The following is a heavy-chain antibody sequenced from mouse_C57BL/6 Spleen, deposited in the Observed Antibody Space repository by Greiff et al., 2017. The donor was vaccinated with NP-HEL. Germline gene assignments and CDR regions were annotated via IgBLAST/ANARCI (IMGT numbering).Heavy chain of an antibody. CDR3: ARRTTAYYYAMDY. V-gene: IGHV1-82*01. Sequence: QVQLQQSGPELVKPGASVKISCKASGYAFSSSWMNWVKQRPGKGLEWIGRIYPGDGDTNYNGKFKGKATLTADKSSSTAYMQLSSLTSEDSAVYFCARRTTAYYYAMDYWGQGTSVTVSS. D-gene: IGHD1-2*01. J-gene: IGHJ4*01. CDR1: GYAFSSSW. CDR2: IYPGDGDT.